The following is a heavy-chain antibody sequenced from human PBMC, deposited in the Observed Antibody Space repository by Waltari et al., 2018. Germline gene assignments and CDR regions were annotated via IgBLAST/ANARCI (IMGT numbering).Heavy chain of an antibody. CDR2: IYYSGST. Sequence: QLQLQESGPGRVKPSETLFLTCTIPGGSISNSSYYWGWIRQPPGKGLEWIGRIYYSGSTYYNPSLKSRVTISVDTSKNQFSLKLSSVTATDTAVYYCAGNIIGDAFDIWGQGTMVTVSS. CDR1: GGSISNSSYY. V-gene: IGHV4-39*01. J-gene: IGHJ3*02. CDR3: AGNIIGDAFDI.